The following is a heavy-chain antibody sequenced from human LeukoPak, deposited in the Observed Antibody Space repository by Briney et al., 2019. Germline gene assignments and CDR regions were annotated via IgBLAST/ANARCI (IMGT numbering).Heavy chain of an antibody. CDR1: GYTFTSYA. CDR3: ARFSASSGYYIDY. CDR2: INAGNGNT. V-gene: IGHV1-3*01. D-gene: IGHD3-22*01. J-gene: IGHJ4*02. Sequence: ASVTVSCKASGYTFTSYAMHWVRQAPGQRLEWMGWINAGNGNTKYSQNFQGRVTFTRDTSASTAYMELSSLRSEDTAVYYCARFSASSGYYIDYWGQGTLVTVSS.